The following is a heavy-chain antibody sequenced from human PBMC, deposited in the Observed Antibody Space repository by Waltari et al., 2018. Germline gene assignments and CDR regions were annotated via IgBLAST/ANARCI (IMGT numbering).Heavy chain of an antibody. J-gene: IGHJ3*02. CDR3: AREYYDILTGYSNDAFDI. V-gene: IGHV1-3*03. Sequence: QVQLVQSGVEVKKPGASVKVSCKASGYTFTSYAMHWVRQAPGQRLEWMGWINPGNGNKKYSQEFQGRVTITMDTSASTAYMELSSLRSEDMAVYYCAREYYDILTGYSNDAFDIWGQGTMVTVSS. D-gene: IGHD3-9*01. CDR1: GYTFTSYA. CDR2: INPGNGNK.